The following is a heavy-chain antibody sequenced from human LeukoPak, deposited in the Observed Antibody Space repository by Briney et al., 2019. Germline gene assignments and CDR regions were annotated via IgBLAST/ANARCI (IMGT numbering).Heavy chain of an antibody. V-gene: IGHV4-4*07. D-gene: IGHD3-22*01. Sequence: PSETLSLTCTVSGDSISTYYWSWIRQPAGKGLEWIGRIYASGDRNYNPSLKSRVTMSVDTSNNQVFLNLDSLTAADTAVYYCARGGDYFDSSRFYSFDYWGQGILVTVSS. CDR1: GDSISTYY. CDR2: IYASGDR. J-gene: IGHJ4*02. CDR3: ARGGDYFDSSRFYSFDY.